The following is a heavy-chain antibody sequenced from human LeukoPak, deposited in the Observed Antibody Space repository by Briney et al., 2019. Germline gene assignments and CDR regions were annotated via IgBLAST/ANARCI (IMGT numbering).Heavy chain of an antibody. CDR1: GFTFSSYV. CDR2: IGSNGGST. D-gene: IGHD3-22*01. J-gene: IGHJ4*02. CDR3: ARGGQSKYDSSGYLNYFDY. V-gene: IGHV3-64*01. Sequence: GGSLRLSCAASGFTFSSYVMYWVRQAPGKGLEYVSSIGSNGGSTYYANSVKGRFTISRDNSKNTLYLQMGSLRAEDMAVYYCARGGQSKYDSSGYLNYFDYWGQGTLVTVSS.